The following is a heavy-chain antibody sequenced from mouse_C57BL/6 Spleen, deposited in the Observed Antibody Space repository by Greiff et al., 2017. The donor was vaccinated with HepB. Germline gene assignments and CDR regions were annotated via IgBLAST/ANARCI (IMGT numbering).Heavy chain of an antibody. V-gene: IGHV1-18*01. CDR3: ARSRYYYGSSYGYAMDY. CDR1: GYTFTDYN. D-gene: IGHD1-1*01. CDR2: INPNNGGT. J-gene: IGHJ4*01. Sequence: EVQLQQSGPELVKPGASVKIPCKASGYTFTDYNMDWVKQSHGKSLEWIGDINPNNGGTIYNQKFKGKATLTVDKSSSTAYMELRSLTSEDTAVYYWARSRYYYGSSYGYAMDYWGQGTSVTVSS.